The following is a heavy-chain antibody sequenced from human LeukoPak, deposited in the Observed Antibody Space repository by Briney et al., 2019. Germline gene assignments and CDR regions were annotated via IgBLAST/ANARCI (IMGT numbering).Heavy chain of an antibody. Sequence: GGSLRLSCAASGFTVSSNYMSWVRQAPGKGLEWVSVIYSGGSTYYADSVKGRFTISRHNSKNTLYLQMNSLRAEDTAVYYCARDGYDSSGYSNYFDSWGQEPWSPSPQ. D-gene: IGHD3-22*01. V-gene: IGHV3-53*04. J-gene: IGHJ4*01. CDR1: GFTVSSNY. CDR2: IYSGGST. CDR3: ARDGYDSSGYSNYFDS.